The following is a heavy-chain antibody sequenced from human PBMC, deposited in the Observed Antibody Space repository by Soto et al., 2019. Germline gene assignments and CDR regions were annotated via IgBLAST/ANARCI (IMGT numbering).Heavy chain of an antibody. D-gene: IGHD6-19*01. CDR1: GYTFTSYA. J-gene: IGHJ3*02. CDR3: AALGQWLVRYAFDI. V-gene: IGHV1-3*01. Sequence: ASVKVSCKASGYTFTSYAMHWVRQAPGQRLEWMGWINAGNGNTKYSQKFQGRVTITRDTSASTAYMELSSLRSEDTAVYYCAALGQWLVRYAFDIWGQGTMVTVSS. CDR2: INAGNGNT.